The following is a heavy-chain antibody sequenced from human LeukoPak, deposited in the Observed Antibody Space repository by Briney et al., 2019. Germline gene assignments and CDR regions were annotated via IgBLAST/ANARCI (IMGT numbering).Heavy chain of an antibody. CDR1: GGSVSGDPYY. CDR3: ARYCTGANCYSNRGAFGI. D-gene: IGHD2-15*01. J-gene: IGHJ3*02. V-gene: IGHV4-61*01. CDR2: ISYSGSI. Sequence: SETLSLTCTVSGGSVSGDPYYWSWIRQPPGTGPEWIGHISYSGSINSNPSLKSRVTASIDTSKNQFSLKLSSVTAADTAVYYCARYCTGANCYSNRGAFGIWGRGTMVTVSS.